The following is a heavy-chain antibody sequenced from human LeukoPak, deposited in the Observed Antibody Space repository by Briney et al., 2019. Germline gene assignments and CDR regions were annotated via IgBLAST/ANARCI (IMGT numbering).Heavy chain of an antibody. Sequence: TGGSLRLSCAASGFTFSSYGMHWVRQAPGQGLEWVSTISGNGASTYYADSVKGRFTISRDNSKNTLHLQMNSLRAEDTAVYYCAKGSYYYDSSGYSPAPGDWGQGTLVTVSS. CDR3: AKGSYYYDSSGYSPAPGD. D-gene: IGHD3-22*01. J-gene: IGHJ4*02. CDR2: ISGNGAST. V-gene: IGHV3-23*01. CDR1: GFTFSSYG.